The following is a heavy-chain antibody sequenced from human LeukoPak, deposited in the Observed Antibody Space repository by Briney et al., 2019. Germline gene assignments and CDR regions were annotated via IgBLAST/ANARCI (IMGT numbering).Heavy chain of an antibody. CDR2: IDPDDSNI. CDR1: GYSFSQFW. J-gene: IGHJ4*02. Sequence: GESLKISCKGSGYSFSQFWIGWVRQMPGKGLEWMGIIDPDDSNIRYSPSFQGQVTISVDKSISTVYLQWSSLKASDTAMYYCARQRHGDYAFDYWGQGTLVTVSS. D-gene: IGHD4-17*01. CDR3: ARQRHGDYAFDY. V-gene: IGHV5-51*01.